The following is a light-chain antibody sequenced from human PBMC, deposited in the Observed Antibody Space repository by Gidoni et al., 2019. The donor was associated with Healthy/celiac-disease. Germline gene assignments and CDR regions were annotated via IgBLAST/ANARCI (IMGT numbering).Light chain of an antibody. V-gene: IGKV3-15*01. CDR2: GAS. CDR3: QQYNNWPSRFT. J-gene: IGKJ3*01. Sequence: EIVLTPSPATLSVSPGERATLSCRASQSVSSNLAWYQQKPGQAPRLLIYGASPRATGIPARFSGSGSGTEFTLTISSLQSEDFAVYFCQQYNNWPSRFTFGPGTKVDIK. CDR1: QSVSSN.